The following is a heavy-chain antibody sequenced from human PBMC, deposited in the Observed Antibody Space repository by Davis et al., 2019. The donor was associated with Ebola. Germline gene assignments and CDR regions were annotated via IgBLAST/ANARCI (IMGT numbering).Heavy chain of an antibody. Sequence: PSETLSLTCAVYGGSFSGYYWSWIRQPPGKGLEWIGEINHSGSTNYNPSLKSRVTISVDTSKNQFSLKLSSVTAADTAVYYCARGRYSSGWYIAFDIWGQGTMVTVSS. V-gene: IGHV4-34*01. CDR3: ARGRYSSGWYIAFDI. CDR2: INHSGST. D-gene: IGHD6-19*01. CDR1: GGSFSGYY. J-gene: IGHJ3*02.